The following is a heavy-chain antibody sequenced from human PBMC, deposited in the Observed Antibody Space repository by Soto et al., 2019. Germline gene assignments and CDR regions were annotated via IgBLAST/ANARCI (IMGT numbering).Heavy chain of an antibody. D-gene: IGHD1-1*01. CDR1: GFTFSDHY. J-gene: IGHJ4*02. Sequence: QVQLVESGGGLVMPGESLRLSCAASGFTFSDHYMSWIRPGPGQGLEWVSYIRSSGNSMYYADSVKGRFTVYRDNAENSLYLQMNSLRAEDTAVYYCAEKASSGRHCDHWGQGTLVGVSS. V-gene: IGHV3-11*01. CDR3: AEKASSGRHCDH. CDR2: IRSSGNSM.